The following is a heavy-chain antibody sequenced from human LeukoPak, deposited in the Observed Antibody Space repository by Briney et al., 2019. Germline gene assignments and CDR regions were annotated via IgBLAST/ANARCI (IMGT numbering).Heavy chain of an antibody. Sequence: GGSLRLSCAASGFTFSSYAMSWDRQAAGKGLKWVSSISSSSTYIYYADSVKGRFTISRDNVRILVYLKMNSLRAEDTAVYYCARDEYSSSSDGFDSWGQGTLVTVSS. D-gene: IGHD6-6*01. CDR2: ISSSSTYI. CDR1: GFTFSSYA. CDR3: ARDEYSSSSDGFDS. V-gene: IGHV3-21*06. J-gene: IGHJ4*02.